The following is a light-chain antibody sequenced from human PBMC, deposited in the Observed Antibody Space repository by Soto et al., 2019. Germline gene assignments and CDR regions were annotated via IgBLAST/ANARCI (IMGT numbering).Light chain of an antibody. V-gene: IGKV1-33*01. CDR2: DVF. CDR1: QDISNS. Sequence: DIQMTQSASSLPASVGDTVTISCQASQDISNSLNWFQQKPGKAPKLLIYDVFNVETGVPSRFSGRGSGTDFTLIISNLQPEDFATYYCQQYDQLPITFGGGTKVDI. CDR3: QQYDQLPIT. J-gene: IGKJ4*01.